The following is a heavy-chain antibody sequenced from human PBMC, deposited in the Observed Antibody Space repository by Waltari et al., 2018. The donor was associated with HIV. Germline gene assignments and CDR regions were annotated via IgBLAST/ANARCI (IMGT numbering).Heavy chain of an antibody. CDR1: GFTFSSYG. J-gene: IGHJ4*02. CDR2: IWYDGSNK. D-gene: IGHD2-2*02. V-gene: IGHV3-33*01. CDR3: ARDPIYCSSTSCYTHFDY. Sequence: QVQLVESGGGVVQPGRSLRLSCAASGFTFSSYGMPWVRQAPGKGLEWVAVIWYDGSNKYYADSVKGRFTISRDNSKNTLYLQMNSLRAEDTAVYYCARDPIYCSSTSCYTHFDYWGQGTLVTVSS.